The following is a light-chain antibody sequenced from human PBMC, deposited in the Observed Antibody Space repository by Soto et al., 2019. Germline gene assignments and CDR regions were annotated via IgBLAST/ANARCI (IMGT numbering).Light chain of an antibody. J-gene: IGKJ2*01. CDR1: QGISGW. V-gene: IGKV1-5*03. Sequence: DIQMTQSPSTLSASLGDRVTITCRASQGISGWLAWYQQKPGKAPKLLITKASLRFSASGSGTEFTLTIHSLQPDDFATYYCQQFSTYFRTFGPGTKLEI. CDR2: KAS. CDR3: QQFSTYFRT.